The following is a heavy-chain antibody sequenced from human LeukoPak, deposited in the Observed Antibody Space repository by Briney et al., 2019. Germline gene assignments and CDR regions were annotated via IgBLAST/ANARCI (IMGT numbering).Heavy chain of an antibody. V-gene: IGHV3-30-3*01. CDR2: ISYDGSNK. CDR1: GFTFSSYA. CDR3: AREYYYDSSGCLVD. Sequence: GGSLRLSCAASGFTFSSYAMHWVRQAPGKGLEWVAVISYDGSNKYYADSVKGRFTISRDNSKNTLYLQMNSLRAEDTAVYYCAREYYYDSSGCLVDWGQGTLVTVSS. D-gene: IGHD3-22*01. J-gene: IGHJ4*02.